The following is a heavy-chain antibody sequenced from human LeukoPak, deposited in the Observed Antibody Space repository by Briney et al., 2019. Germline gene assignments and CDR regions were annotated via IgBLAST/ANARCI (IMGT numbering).Heavy chain of an antibody. J-gene: IGHJ4*02. Sequence: GGSLRLSCAASGFTFSGSAMHWVRQASGKGLEWVGRIRSKAKSYATAYAASVKGRFTISRDDSKNTAYLQMNSLKTEDTAVYYCTRHVKGYSYGFGWGQGTLVTVSS. D-gene: IGHD5-18*01. V-gene: IGHV3-73*01. CDR3: TRHVKGYSYGFG. CDR1: GFTFSGSA. CDR2: IRSKAKSYAT.